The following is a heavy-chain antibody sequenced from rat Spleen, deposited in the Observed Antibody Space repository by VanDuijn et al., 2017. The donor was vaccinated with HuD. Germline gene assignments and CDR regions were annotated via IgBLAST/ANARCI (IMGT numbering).Heavy chain of an antibody. Sequence: EVQLVESGGGLVQPGRSMKLSCAASGFTFSNYDMAWVRQAPTKGLEWVASISYDGSSTYYRDSVKGRFTISRDNAKSTLYLQMNSLRSEDTATYYCTRGTYFRHWGQGVMVTVSS. CDR1: GFTFSNYD. J-gene: IGHJ2*01. V-gene: IGHV5-22*01. CDR2: ISYDGSST. D-gene: IGHD4-6*01. CDR3: TRGTYFRH.